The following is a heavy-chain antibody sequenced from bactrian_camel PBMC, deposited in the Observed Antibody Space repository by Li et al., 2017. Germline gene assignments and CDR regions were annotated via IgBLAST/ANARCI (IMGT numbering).Heavy chain of an antibody. V-gene: IGHV3S1*01. CDR2: LYLGGGSI. D-gene: IGHD2*01. CDR1: GLSFHRYC. J-gene: IGHJ6*01. CDR3: AADGIPLNLRGSVGGSVCYLGSFFGY. Sequence: HVQLVESGGGSVQAGGPLQLSCGAAGLSFHRYCQAWFRQALGKEREGVAGLYLGGGSIYVADSVKGRFTISKDNANSTLFLQMDGLKPEDTGMYYCAADGIPLNLRGSVGGSVCYLGSFFGYWGEGTQVTVS.